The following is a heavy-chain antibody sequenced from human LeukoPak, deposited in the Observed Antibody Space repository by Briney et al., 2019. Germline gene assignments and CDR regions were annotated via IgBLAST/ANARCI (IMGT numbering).Heavy chain of an antibody. CDR2: INSDGSST. J-gene: IGHJ4*02. V-gene: IGHV3-74*01. Sequence: PGGSLRLSCAASGFTFSNYWMNWVRQAPGKGLVWVSRINSDGSSTSYADSVKGRFTISRDNAKNSLYLQMNSLRAEDTAVYYCARELSDYGGNSANYWGQGTLVTVSS. CDR3: ARELSDYGGNSANY. D-gene: IGHD4-23*01. CDR1: GFTFSNYW.